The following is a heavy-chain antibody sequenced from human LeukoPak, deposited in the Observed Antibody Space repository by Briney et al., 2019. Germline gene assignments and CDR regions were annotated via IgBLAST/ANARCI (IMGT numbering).Heavy chain of an antibody. D-gene: IGHD3-3*01. Sequence: GGSLRLSCEASGFTFSSYAMSWVRQAPGKGLEWVSAISGSGGSTYYADSVKGRFTISRDNSKNTLYLQMNSLRAEDTAVYYCAKDLAFWSGYYIRYFQHWGQGTLVTVSS. CDR2: ISGSGGST. CDR3: AKDLAFWSGYYIRYFQH. CDR1: GFTFSSYA. J-gene: IGHJ1*01. V-gene: IGHV3-23*01.